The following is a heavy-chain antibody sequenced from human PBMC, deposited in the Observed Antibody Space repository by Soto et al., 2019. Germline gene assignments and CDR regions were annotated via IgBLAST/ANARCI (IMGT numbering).Heavy chain of an antibody. CDR1: GFTFSSYA. V-gene: IGHV3-64D*06. CDR2: ISSNGGST. J-gene: IGHJ3*02. Sequence: GGSLRLSCSASGFTFSSYAMHWVRQAPGKGLEYVSAISSNGGSTYYADSVKGRFTISRDNSKNTLYLQMSSLRAEDTAVYYCVTRYYYDSSGPGPNDAFDIWGQGTMVTVS. D-gene: IGHD3-22*01. CDR3: VTRYYYDSSGPGPNDAFDI.